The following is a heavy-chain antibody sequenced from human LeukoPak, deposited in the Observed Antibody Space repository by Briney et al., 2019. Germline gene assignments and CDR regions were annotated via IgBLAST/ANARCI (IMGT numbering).Heavy chain of an antibody. J-gene: IGHJ3*02. V-gene: IGHV3-53*01. CDR2: IFSGGST. CDR3: ARGRRWDLLVSLIDASDI. D-gene: IGHD4-23*01. Sequence: GGSLRLSCAASGFSVSSNFMTWVRQAPGKGLEWLSVIFSGGSTYYADSVKGRFTISRDNSKNTLYLQMSSLRAEDTAVYFCARGRRWDLLVSLIDASDIWGQGTMVTVSS. CDR1: GFSVSSNF.